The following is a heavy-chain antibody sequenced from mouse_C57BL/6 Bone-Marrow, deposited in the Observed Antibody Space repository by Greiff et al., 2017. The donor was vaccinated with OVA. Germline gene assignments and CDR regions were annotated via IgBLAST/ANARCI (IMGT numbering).Heavy chain of an antibody. CDR3: TRRDAWFAY. J-gene: IGHJ3*01. CDR2: ISSGGSYT. CDR1: GFTFSSYG. Sequence: EVMLVESGGDLVKPGGSLKLSCAASGFTFSSYGMSWVRQTPDKRLEWVATISSGGSYTYYPDSVKGRFTISRDNAKNTLYLQMSDLKSEDTAMYYCTRRDAWFAYWGKGTLVTVSA. V-gene: IGHV5-6*02.